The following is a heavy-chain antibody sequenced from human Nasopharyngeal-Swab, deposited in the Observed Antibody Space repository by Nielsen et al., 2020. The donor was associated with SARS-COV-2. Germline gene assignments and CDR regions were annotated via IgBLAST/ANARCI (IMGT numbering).Heavy chain of an antibody. CDR3: AREGLYSSSSDVDY. CDR2: INTGNGYT. V-gene: IGHV1-3*04. Sequence: ASVKVSCKPCGYTFTNSPIHWVRQAPGQRLEWVGWINTGNGYTQYSQKFQGRVTITRDTSASTAYMELSSLTSEDTAVYYCAREGLYSSSSDVDYWGQGTLVTVSS. CDR1: GYTFTNSP. D-gene: IGHD6-6*01. J-gene: IGHJ4*02.